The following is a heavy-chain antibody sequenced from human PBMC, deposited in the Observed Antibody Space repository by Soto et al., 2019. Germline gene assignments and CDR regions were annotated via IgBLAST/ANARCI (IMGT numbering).Heavy chain of an antibody. CDR2: IVVGSGNT. CDR1: GFTFASSA. D-gene: IGHD2-2*01. J-gene: IGHJ4*02. V-gene: IGHV1-58*02. Sequence: SVKVSCKASGFTFASSAMQWVRQASGQRLEWIGWIVVGSGNTNYAQKFQERVTITRDMSTSTAYMELSSLRSEDTAVYYCAAIRRQGYCSSTSCYGVYFDYWGQGTLVTVSS. CDR3: AAIRRQGYCSSTSCYGVYFDY.